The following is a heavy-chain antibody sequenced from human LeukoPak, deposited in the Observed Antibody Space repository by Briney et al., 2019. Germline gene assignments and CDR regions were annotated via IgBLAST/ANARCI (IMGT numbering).Heavy chain of an antibody. J-gene: IGHJ4*02. CDR3: ARVGRYYDIMTGWMAPCDY. V-gene: IGHV5-51*01. Sequence: GESLKISCKGSGYSFTSYWIGWVRQMPGKGLEWMGIIYPGDSDTRYSPSFQGQVTISADKSISTAYLQWSSLKASDTAMYYCARVGRYYDIMTGWMAPCDYWGQGTLVTVSS. CDR1: GYSFTSYW. D-gene: IGHD3-9*01. CDR2: IYPGDSDT.